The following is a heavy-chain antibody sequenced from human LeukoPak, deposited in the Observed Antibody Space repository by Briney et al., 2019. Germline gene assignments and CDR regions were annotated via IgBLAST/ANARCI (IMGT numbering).Heavy chain of an antibody. CDR2: ISAYNGNT. V-gene: IGHV1-18*01. CDR3: EREVRLERHGGGAFDI. Sequence: ASVKVSCKASGYTFTSYGISWVRQAPGQGLEWMGWISAYNGNTNYAQKLQGRVTMTTDTSTSTAYMELRSLRSDDTAVYYCEREVRLERHGGGAFDIWGQGTMVTVSS. J-gene: IGHJ3*02. CDR1: GYTFTSYG. D-gene: IGHD1-1*01.